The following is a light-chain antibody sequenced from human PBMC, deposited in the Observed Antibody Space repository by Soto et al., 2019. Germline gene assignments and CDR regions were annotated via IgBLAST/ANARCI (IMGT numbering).Light chain of an antibody. CDR2: SAS. J-gene: IGKJ1*01. V-gene: IGKV1-39*01. CDR3: QQSYTTIGT. Sequence: DIQMPQSPSSLSALVGARVTITCRASQTISGFLNWYQQKPGKAPGRLIYSASTLQSGVPSRFSGSGSGTEFNLTISSLQPEDCANYYGQQSYTTIGTFGKGTTVEVK. CDR1: QTISGF.